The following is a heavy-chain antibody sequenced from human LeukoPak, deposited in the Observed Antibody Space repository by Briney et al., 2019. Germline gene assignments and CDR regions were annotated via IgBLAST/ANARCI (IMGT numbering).Heavy chain of an antibody. J-gene: IGHJ4*02. CDR3: ARELLLWFGELDY. V-gene: IGHV3-30*05. CDR2: ISYDGSNK. D-gene: IGHD3-10*01. Sequence: PGGSLRLSCAASGFTFSSYWMHWVRQAPGKGLEWVAVISYDGSNKYYADSVKGRFTISRDNSKNTLYLQMNSLRAEGTAVYYCARELLLWFGELDYWGQGTLVTVSS. CDR1: GFTFSSYW.